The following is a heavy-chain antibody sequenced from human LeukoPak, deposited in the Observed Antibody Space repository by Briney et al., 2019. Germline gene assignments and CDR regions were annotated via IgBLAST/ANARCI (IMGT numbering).Heavy chain of an antibody. D-gene: IGHD2-15*01. CDR1: GFTFTTYW. V-gene: IGHV3-7*01. CDR2: IKQDGNEK. Sequence: GGSLRLSCAASGFTFTTYWMSWVRQAPGKGLEWVANIKQDGNEKYYVDSVKGRFTISRDNAKNSLYLQMNSLRADDTAVYYCARDLEEYCSGGSCSLFDYWGQGTLVTVSS. CDR3: ARDLEEYCSGGSCSLFDY. J-gene: IGHJ4*02.